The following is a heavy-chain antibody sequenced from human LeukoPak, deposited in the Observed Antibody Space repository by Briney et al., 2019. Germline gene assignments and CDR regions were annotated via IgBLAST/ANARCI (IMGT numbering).Heavy chain of an antibody. CDR1: GGSFSGYY. V-gene: IGHV4-34*01. D-gene: IGHD4-11*01. J-gene: IGHJ3*02. CDR3: ARGRATVATPDALDI. CDR2: INHSGST. Sequence: SETLSLTCAVYGGSFSGYYWSWIRQPPGKGLEWIGEINHSGSTNYNPSLKSRVTISVDTSKNQFSLKLSSVTAADTAVYYCARGRATVATPDALDIWGQGTRVTVSS.